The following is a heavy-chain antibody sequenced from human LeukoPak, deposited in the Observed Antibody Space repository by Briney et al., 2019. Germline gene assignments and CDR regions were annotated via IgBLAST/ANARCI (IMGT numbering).Heavy chain of an antibody. Sequence: GESLKISCQGSGYSFTSYWIGLVRQMPGKGLEWMGIIYPVDSVTRYSPSFQGQVTISAVKSISTAYLQWSSLTASDTAMYYCARRGWTNEGGYWGQGTLVTVSS. J-gene: IGHJ4*02. CDR2: IYPVDSVT. V-gene: IGHV5-51*01. CDR1: GYSFTSYW. CDR3: ARRGWTNEGGY. D-gene: IGHD1/OR15-1a*01.